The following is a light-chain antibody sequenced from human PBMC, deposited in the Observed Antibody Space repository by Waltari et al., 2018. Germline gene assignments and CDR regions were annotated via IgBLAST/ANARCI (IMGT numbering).Light chain of an antibody. V-gene: IGLV1-44*01. Sequence: QSVLTQPPSASGTPGQTVSISCSGGSSNIAVNTVNWYQQLPGMAPKLLINGNNQRPSGVPGRFSGSKSGTSASLAISGLQSEDEADYYCAAWDDSLYGRVFGGGTKLTVL. CDR1: SSNIAVNT. CDR2: GNN. CDR3: AAWDDSLYGRV. J-gene: IGLJ2*01.